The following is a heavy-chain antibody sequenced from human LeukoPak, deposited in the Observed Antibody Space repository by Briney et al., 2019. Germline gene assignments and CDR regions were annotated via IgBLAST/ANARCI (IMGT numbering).Heavy chain of an antibody. Sequence: SETLSLTCSVSGGSFNSYYWSWLRQPAGKGLEWIGRIRASATPDYSPSLQSRVTISIDTSQRQVSLNLTSVTAADTAVYYCARDIVYLIDEDYGWGQGTLVTVCS. V-gene: IGHV4-4*07. CDR1: GGSFNSYY. CDR3: ARDIVYLIDEDYG. J-gene: IGHJ4*02. CDR2: IRASATP. D-gene: IGHD4-17*01.